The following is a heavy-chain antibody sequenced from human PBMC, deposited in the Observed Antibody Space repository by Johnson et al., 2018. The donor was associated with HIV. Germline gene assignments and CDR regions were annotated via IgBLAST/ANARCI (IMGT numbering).Heavy chain of an antibody. CDR2: SSSSGSTI. CDR1: GFTFSDYY. V-gene: IGHV3-11*04. J-gene: IGHJ3*02. CDR3: AKDLFTEREDDVFDI. D-gene: IGHD1-26*01. Sequence: QVQLVESGGGLVKPGGSLRLSCAASGFTFSDYYMSWIRQAPGKGLEWVSYSSSSGSTIYYADSVQGRFTISRDNAKNSLYLQMNSLRAEDTAVYYCAKDLFTEREDDVFDIWGQGTMVTVSS.